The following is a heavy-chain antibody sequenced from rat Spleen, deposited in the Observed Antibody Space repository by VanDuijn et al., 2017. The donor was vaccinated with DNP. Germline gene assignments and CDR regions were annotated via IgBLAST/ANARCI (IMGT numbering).Heavy chain of an antibody. V-gene: IGHV2S12*01. D-gene: IGHD1-6*01. J-gene: IGHJ2*01. CDR1: GISLTTYG. CDR2: ISSGGNT. CDR3: TRGYTTAPDY. Sequence: QVQLKESGPGRVQPSQTLSLTCTVSGISLTTYGVSWVCQPPGKGLEWIAAISSGGNTYYNSPLKSRLSISRDTSKSQVFLKMNSLQTEDTAIYFCTRGYTTAPDYWGQGVMVTVSS.